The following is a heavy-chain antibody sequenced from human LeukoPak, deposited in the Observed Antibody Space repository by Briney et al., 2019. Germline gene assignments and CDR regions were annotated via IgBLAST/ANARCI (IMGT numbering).Heavy chain of an antibody. CDR1: GFTFSSYS. CDR2: ISSSSSYI. Sequence: GGSLRLSCAASGFTFSSYSMNWVRQAPGKGLEWVSSISSSSSYIYYADSVKGRFTISRDNAKNSLYLQMNSLRAEDTAVYYCARVGDFSVAAFDIWGQGTMVTVSS. CDR3: ARVGDFSVAAFDI. V-gene: IGHV3-21*01. D-gene: IGHD3-16*01. J-gene: IGHJ3*02.